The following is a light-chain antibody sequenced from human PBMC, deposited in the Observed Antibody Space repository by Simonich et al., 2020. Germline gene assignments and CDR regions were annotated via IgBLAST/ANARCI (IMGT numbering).Light chain of an antibody. CDR3: SSYTSSSTVV. CDR1: SIAVGGFNY. J-gene: IGLJ2*01. Sequence: QSALTQPASVSGSPGQSITISCTGTSIAVGGFNYVSWYQQHPGKAPKLMIYDVSNPPSGVSNRFSGTKSGNTASLTISGLQAEDEADYYCSSYTSSSTVVFGGGTKLAVL. CDR2: DVS. V-gene: IGLV2-14*03.